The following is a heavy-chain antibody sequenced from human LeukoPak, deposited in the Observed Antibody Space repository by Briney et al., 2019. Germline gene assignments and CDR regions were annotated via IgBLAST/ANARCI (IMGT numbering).Heavy chain of an antibody. V-gene: IGHV4-34*01. J-gene: IGHJ4*02. D-gene: IGHD3-3*01. CDR2: INHSGST. CDR1: GGSFSGYY. CDR3: ARGNYLRIDY. Sequence: SETLSLTCAVYGGSFSGYYWSWIRQPPGEGLEWIGEINHSGSTNYNPSLKSRVTISVDTSKNQFSLKLSSVTAADTAVYYCARGNYLRIDYWGQGTLVTVSS.